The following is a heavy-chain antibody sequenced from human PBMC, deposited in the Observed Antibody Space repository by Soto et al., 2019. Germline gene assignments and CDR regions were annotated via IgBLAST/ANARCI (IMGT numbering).Heavy chain of an antibody. D-gene: IGHD7-27*01. CDR2: INHSGST. CDR1: GGSFSGYY. CDR3: ARGWGRIFDY. V-gene: IGHV4-34*01. Sequence: QVQLQQWGAGLLKPSETLSLTCAVYGGSFSGYYWNWIRQPPGKGLEWIGEINHSGSTNYNPSLKSRVTLSVDTSKHQFSLKLSSVTAEDTAVYYCARGWGRIFDYWGQGTLVTVSS. J-gene: IGHJ4*02.